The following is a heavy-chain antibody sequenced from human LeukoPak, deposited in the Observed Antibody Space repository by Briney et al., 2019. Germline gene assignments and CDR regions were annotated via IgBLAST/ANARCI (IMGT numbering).Heavy chain of an antibody. J-gene: IGHJ4*02. CDR3: ARDYRTDY. D-gene: IGHD1-14*01. V-gene: IGHV3-48*03. Sequence: GGSLRLSRAASGFTFSSYEMNWVRQAPGKGLEWLSYISSSGSTIFYADSVKGRFTISRDNAKNSLYLQLNILRAEDTAVYYCARDYRTDYWGQGTLVTVSS. CDR1: GFTFSSYE. CDR2: ISSSGSTI.